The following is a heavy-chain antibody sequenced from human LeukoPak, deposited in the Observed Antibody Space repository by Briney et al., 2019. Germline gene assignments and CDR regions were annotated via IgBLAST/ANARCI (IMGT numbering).Heavy chain of an antibody. CDR2: INHSGST. CDR3: ARGLRRYGDFCSGNTRPDGTKYYYYYMDV. Sequence: SETLSLTCAVYGGSFSGYYWSWIRQPPGKGLEWIGEINHSGSTNYNPSLKSRVTIPLDTSKNQFSLKLSSVTAADTAVYCWARGLRRYGDFCSGNTRPDGTKYYYYYMDVWGKGTTVTVSS. CDR1: GGSFSGYY. V-gene: IGHV4-34*01. D-gene: IGHD3-3*01. J-gene: IGHJ6*03.